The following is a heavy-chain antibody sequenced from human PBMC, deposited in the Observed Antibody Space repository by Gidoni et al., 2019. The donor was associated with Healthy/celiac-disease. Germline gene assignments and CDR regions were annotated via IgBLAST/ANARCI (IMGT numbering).Heavy chain of an antibody. D-gene: IGHD5-12*01. CDR1: GFTFSSYW. J-gene: IGHJ4*02. V-gene: IGHV3-7*01. Sequence: EVQLVESGGGLVQPGGSLRLSCAASGFTFSSYWMSWVRQAPGKGLEWVANIKQDGSEKYYVDSVKGRFTISRDNAKNSLYLQMNSLRAEDTAVYYCARETEMATIYFDYWGQGTLVTVSS. CDR2: IKQDGSEK. CDR3: ARETEMATIYFDY.